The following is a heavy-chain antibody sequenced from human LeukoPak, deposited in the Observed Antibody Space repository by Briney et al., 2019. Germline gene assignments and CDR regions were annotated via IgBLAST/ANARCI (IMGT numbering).Heavy chain of an antibody. CDR2: MYYSGST. CDR3: ARPCYYDSRIDP. J-gene: IGHJ5*02. D-gene: IGHD3-22*01. V-gene: IGHV4-30-4*01. CDR1: GGSISSGDYY. Sequence: SQTLSLTCTVSGGSISSGDYYWSWIRQPPGKGLEWIAYMYYSGSTYYNPSLKSRVTMSADTSKNQLSLKLSSVTAADTAVYYCARPCYYDSRIDPWGQGILVTVSS.